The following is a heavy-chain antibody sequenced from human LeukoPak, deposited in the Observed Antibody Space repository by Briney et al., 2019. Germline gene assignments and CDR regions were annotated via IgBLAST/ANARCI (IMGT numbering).Heavy chain of an antibody. D-gene: IGHD5-12*01. CDR3: ARVNGGGTSGYDSGDY. CDR1: GGSISSYY. V-gene: IGHV4-4*07. CDR2: IYTSGST. Sequence: SETLSLTCTVSGGSISSYYWSWIRQPAGKGLEWIGRIYTSGSTNYNPSLKSRVTMSVDTSKNQFSLKLSSVTAADTAVYYCARVNGGGTSGYDSGDYWGQGTLVTVSS. J-gene: IGHJ4*02.